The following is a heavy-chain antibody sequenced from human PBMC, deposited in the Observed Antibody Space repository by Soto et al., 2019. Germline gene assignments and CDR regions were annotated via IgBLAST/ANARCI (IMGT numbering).Heavy chain of an antibody. D-gene: IGHD6-6*01. V-gene: IGHV4-59*08. Sequence: SETLSLTCTVSGGSISSYYWSWIRQPPGKGLEWIGYIYYSGTTDYNPSLKSRVTISVDTSTNQFSLKLSSVTAADTAVYYCARLADSSSPPRATSVYWAQGTQVTVSS. CDR2: IYYSGTT. CDR3: ARLADSSSPPRATSVY. J-gene: IGHJ4*02. CDR1: GGSISSYY.